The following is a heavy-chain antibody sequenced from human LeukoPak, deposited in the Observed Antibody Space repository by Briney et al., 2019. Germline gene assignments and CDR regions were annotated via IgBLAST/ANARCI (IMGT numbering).Heavy chain of an antibody. Sequence: GGSLRLSCAASGFTFSSYAMSWVRQAPGKGLEWVSAISGSGSTIYYADSVKGRLTISRDNAKNTLYLQMNSLRAEDTAVYYCARGGYHHGFDIWGQGTMVTVSS. CDR1: GFTFSSYA. CDR3: ARGGYHHGFDI. D-gene: IGHD5-18*01. V-gene: IGHV3-23*01. J-gene: IGHJ3*02. CDR2: ISGSGSTI.